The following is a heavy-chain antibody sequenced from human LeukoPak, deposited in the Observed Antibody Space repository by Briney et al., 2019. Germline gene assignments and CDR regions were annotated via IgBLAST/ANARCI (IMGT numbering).Heavy chain of an antibody. CDR2: INHSGST. V-gene: IGHV4-34*01. Sequence: SETLSLTCAVYGGSFSGYYWSWIRQPPGEGLEWIGEINHSGSTNYHPSLKSRVTISVDTSKNQFSLKLTSVTAADTAVYYCARGGLYCSSSSCTPDWFDPWSQETLVTVSS. J-gene: IGHJ5*02. CDR1: GGSFSGYY. CDR3: ARGGLYCSSSSCTPDWFDP. D-gene: IGHD2-2*01.